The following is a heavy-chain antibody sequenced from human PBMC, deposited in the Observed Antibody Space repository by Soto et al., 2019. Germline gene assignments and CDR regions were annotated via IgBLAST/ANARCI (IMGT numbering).Heavy chain of an antibody. D-gene: IGHD3-3*01. Sequence: SETLSLTCAVYGGSFSGYYWSWIRQPPGKGLEWIGEINHRGSTNYNPSLKSRVTISVDTSKNQFSLKLSSVTAADTAVYYCARGNDFWSAEAYYWGQGTLVTVSS. J-gene: IGHJ4*02. V-gene: IGHV4-34*01. CDR2: INHRGST. CDR3: ARGNDFWSAEAYY. CDR1: GGSFSGYY.